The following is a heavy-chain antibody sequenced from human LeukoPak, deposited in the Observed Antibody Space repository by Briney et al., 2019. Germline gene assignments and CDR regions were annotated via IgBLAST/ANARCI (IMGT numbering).Heavy chain of an antibody. J-gene: IGHJ4*02. CDR3: ARDDTVTTRVGFID. CDR2: IKQDGSEK. Sequence: PGGSLRLSCAASGFTFSFYWMSWVRQAPGKGLEWVANIKQDGSEKYYVDSVKGRFTISRDNTKNSLYLQMYSLRAEDTAVYYCARDDTVTTRVGFIDWGQGTLVTVSS. CDR1: GFTFSFYW. D-gene: IGHD4-17*01. V-gene: IGHV3-7*01.